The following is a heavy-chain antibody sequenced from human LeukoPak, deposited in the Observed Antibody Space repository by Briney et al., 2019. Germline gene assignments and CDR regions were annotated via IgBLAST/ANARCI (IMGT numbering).Heavy chain of an antibody. J-gene: IGHJ4*02. CDR3: ARGHPVGSYGDYGY. V-gene: IGHV1-2*02. CDR2: INPNSGGT. D-gene: IGHD4-17*01. Sequence: GASVKVSCKASGYTFTGYYMHWVRQDPGQGLEWMGWINPNSGGTNYAQKFQGRVTMTRDTSISTVYMELSRLRSDDTAVYYCARGHPVGSYGDYGYWGQGTLVTVSS. CDR1: GYTFTGYY.